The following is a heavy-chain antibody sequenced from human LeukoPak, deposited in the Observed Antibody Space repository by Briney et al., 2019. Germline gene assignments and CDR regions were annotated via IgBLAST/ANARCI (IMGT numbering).Heavy chain of an antibody. Sequence: GGSLRLSCAASGFTFSSYWMSWVRQAPGKGLEWVANIKQDGSEKYYVDSVKGRFTISRDTAKNSLFLQMNSLRAEDTAVYYCAELGITMIGGVWGKGTTVTISS. J-gene: IGHJ6*04. D-gene: IGHD3-10*02. CDR3: AELGITMIGGV. V-gene: IGHV3-7*01. CDR2: IKQDGSEK. CDR1: GFTFSSYW.